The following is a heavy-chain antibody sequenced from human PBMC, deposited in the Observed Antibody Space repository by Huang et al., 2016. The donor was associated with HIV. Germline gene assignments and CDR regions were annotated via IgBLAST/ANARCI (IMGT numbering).Heavy chain of an antibody. CDR1: GFDFSKYS. V-gene: IGHV3-48*01. CDR3: ARTEMEYYYGSSGYYPDY. D-gene: IGHD3-22*01. J-gene: IGHJ4*02. CDR2: ISVTSSNI. Sequence: EVQLVESGGALVQPGGSLKLSCVVSGFDFSKYSMNWVRQAPGSGLEGYSDISVTSSNIYYAESVKGRLTISRDNAKNSVFLQMRSLRAEDTALYYCARTEMEYYYGSSGYYPDYWGQGTQVTVSS.